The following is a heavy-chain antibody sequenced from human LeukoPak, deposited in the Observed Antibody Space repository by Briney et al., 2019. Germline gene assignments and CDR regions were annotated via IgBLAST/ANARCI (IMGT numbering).Heavy chain of an antibody. V-gene: IGHV3-23*01. D-gene: IGHD3-3*01. CDR3: ASAYYDFWSGYFGEDYFDY. CDR1: GFTFSSYA. CDR2: ISGSGGST. Sequence: GGSLRLSCAASGFTFSSYAMSWVRQAPGKGLEWVSAISGSGGSTYYADSVKGRFTISRDNPKNTLYLQMNSLRAEDTAVYYCASAYYDFWSGYFGEDYFDYWGQGTLVTVSS. J-gene: IGHJ4*02.